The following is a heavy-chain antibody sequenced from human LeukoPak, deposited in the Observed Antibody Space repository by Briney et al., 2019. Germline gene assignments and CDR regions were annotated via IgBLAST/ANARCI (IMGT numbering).Heavy chain of an antibody. D-gene: IGHD6-19*01. V-gene: IGHV4-34*01. CDR2: INHSGST. J-gene: IGHJ4*02. CDR1: GGSFSVYY. CDR3: ARGNSSGWTPHFDY. Sequence: PSETLSLTCAVYGGSFSVYYWSWIRQPPGKGLEWIGEINHSGSTNYNPSLKSRVTISVDTSKNQFSLKLSSVTAADTAVYYCARGNSSGWTPHFDYWGQGTLVTVSS.